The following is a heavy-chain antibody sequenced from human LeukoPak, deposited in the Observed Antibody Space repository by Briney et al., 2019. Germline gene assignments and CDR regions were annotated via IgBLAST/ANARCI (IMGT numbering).Heavy chain of an antibody. V-gene: IGHV3-64*01. J-gene: IGHJ4*02. D-gene: IGHD6-19*01. CDR2: ISSNGDST. Sequence: GGSLRLSCAASGFTFSNYAMHWIRQAPGQGPEYVSVISSNGDSTYYANSVNGRFTISRDNSKNTVYFQMGSLRAEDMAVYYCAREVRQWLVDYWGQGTLVTVSS. CDR1: GFTFSNYA. CDR3: AREVRQWLVDY.